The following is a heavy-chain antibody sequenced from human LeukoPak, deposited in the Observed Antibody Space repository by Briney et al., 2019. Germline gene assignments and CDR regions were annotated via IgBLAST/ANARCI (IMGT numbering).Heavy chain of an antibody. V-gene: IGHV4-38-2*02. CDR1: AYSISSNHY. CDR3: ARTTVTGTRYQFDH. D-gene: IGHD6-19*01. CDR2: VYHGGSI. Sequence: SETLSLTCIVSAYSISSNHYWGWVRPPPRKGLEWIGHVYHGGSIYYNPSLKSRVTISLDTSKNQFSLRLNSLTAADTALYYCARTTVTGTRYQFDHWGPGTLVTVSS. J-gene: IGHJ4*02.